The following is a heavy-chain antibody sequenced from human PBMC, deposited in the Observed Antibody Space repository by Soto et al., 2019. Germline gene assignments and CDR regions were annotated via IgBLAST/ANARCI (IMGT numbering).Heavy chain of an antibody. CDR2: ISGSGGST. J-gene: IGHJ5*02. CDR3: TKDPTTEDKLLCPWFDP. D-gene: IGHD2-2*01. CDR1: GFTFSSYA. Sequence: PGGSLRLSCAASGFTFSSYAMTWVRQAPGKGLEWVSAISGSGGSTYYADSVKGRFTISRDNSKNTLYLQMNGLSAEDTAVYYCTKDPTTEDKLLCPWFDPWGQGTLVTVSS. V-gene: IGHV3-23*01.